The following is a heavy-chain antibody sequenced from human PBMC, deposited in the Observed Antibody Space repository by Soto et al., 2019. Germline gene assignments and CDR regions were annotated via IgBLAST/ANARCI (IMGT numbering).Heavy chain of an antibody. V-gene: IGHV3-30*18. Sequence: QVQLVESGGGVVQPGASLRLSCEASGFDFRSYAMHWVRQAPGKGLEWVGVISYDGGNIYYADSVKGRFTISRDNSKNTLYVQVKSLRPEDTAVYYCAKGILSATIAPYAMDVGGQGTTVTVSS. CDR1: GFDFRSYA. CDR3: AKGILSATIAPYAMDV. J-gene: IGHJ6*02. CDR2: ISYDGGNI. D-gene: IGHD2-21*01.